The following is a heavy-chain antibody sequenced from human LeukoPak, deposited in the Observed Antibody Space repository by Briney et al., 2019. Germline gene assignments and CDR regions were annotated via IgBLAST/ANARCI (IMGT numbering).Heavy chain of an antibody. Sequence: GESLKISCKGSGYSFTSHWISWVCQMPGKGLEWMGRIDPSDSYTNYSPSFQGHVTISADRSISTAYLQWSSLKASDTAMYYCARRDKNYYYGMDVWGQGTTVTVSS. CDR1: GYSFTSHW. CDR2: IDPSDSYT. CDR3: ARRDKNYYYGMDV. D-gene: IGHD2-15*01. J-gene: IGHJ6*02. V-gene: IGHV5-10-1*01.